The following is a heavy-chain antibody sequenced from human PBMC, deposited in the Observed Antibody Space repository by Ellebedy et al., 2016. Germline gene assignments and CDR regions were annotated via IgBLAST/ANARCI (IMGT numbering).Heavy chain of an antibody. Sequence: GGSLRLXCVGTGFSFSAYAMSWVRQAPGKGLEWVSIISDSGGSTYFADSVKRRFIISRDNSKNTLYLQMNRLSADDTAVYFCAKDDGLAYGRGGSCNSGIDYWGQGTLVTVSS. CDR3: AKDDGLAYGRGGSCNSGIDY. D-gene: IGHD2-15*01. CDR1: GFSFSAYA. CDR2: ISDSGGST. V-gene: IGHV3-23*01. J-gene: IGHJ4*02.